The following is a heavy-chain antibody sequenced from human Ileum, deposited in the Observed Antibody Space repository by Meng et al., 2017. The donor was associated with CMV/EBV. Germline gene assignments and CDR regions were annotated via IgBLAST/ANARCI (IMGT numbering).Heavy chain of an antibody. V-gene: IGHV4-39*01. CDR2: IYYSGST. J-gene: IGHJ5*02. CDR1: SISSSSYY. Sequence: SISSSSYYWGWIRQTQGKGLEWIGSIYYSGSTYYNPSLKSRVTISVDTSKNQFSLKLSSVTAADTAVYYCARHAVVVVPAAPREFDPWGQGTLVTVSS. D-gene: IGHD2-2*01. CDR3: ARHAVVVVPAAPREFDP.